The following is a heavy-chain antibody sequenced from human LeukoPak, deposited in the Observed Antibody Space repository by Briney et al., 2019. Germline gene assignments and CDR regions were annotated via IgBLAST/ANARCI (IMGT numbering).Heavy chain of an antibody. D-gene: IGHD1-26*01. J-gene: IGHJ4*02. V-gene: IGHV3-7*01. CDR1: GFTFSSYW. CDR3: TRFNSGSYFDY. Sequence: TGGSLRLSCAASGFTFSSYWMSWVRQAPGKGLEWVANIKQDGSEKYYVDSVKGRFTISRDNAKNSLYLQMNSLRAEDTAVYYCTRFNSGSYFDYWGQGTLVTVSS. CDR2: IKQDGSEK.